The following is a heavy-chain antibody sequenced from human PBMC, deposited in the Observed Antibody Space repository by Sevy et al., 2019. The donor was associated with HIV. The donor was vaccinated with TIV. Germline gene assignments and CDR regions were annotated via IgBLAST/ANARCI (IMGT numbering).Heavy chain of an antibody. Sequence: GGSLRLSCAASGFTFSSHAMSWVRQAPGKGLEWVSAISDSGTTTYYEDSVKGRFTIFRDNSKNTLYLQMDGLRAENTAIYYCARAFTGGYQQPFDYWGQGTLVTVSS. CDR3: ARAFTGGYQQPFDY. V-gene: IGHV3-23*01. CDR1: GFTFSSHA. CDR2: ISDSGTTT. D-gene: IGHD1-26*01. J-gene: IGHJ4*02.